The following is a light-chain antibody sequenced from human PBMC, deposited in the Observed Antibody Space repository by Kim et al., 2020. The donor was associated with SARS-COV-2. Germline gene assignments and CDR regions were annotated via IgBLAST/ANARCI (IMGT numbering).Light chain of an antibody. V-gene: IGKV1-39*01. CDR3: QRSYSTPRS. CDR2: AAS. J-gene: IGKJ2*03. CDR1: QSISSY. Sequence: DIQMTQSPSSLSASVGDRVTITCRASQSISSYLNWYQQKPGKAPKLLIYAASSLQSGVPSRFSGSGSGTDFTLTISRLQPEDFATYYCQRSYSTPRSVGQGPRLEIK.